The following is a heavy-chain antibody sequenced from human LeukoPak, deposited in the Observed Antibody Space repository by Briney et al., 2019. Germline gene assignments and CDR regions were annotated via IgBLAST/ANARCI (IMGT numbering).Heavy chain of an antibody. D-gene: IGHD1-26*01. CDR3: ARDKLRYWFDP. CDR1: GGSISSGGYS. CDR2: IYHSGST. Sequence: PSQTLSLTCAVSGGSISSGGYSWSWIRQPPGKGLGWIGYIYHSGSTYYNPSLKSRVTISVDRPKNQFSLKLSSVTAADTAVYYCARDKLRYWFDPWGQGTLVTVSS. V-gene: IGHV4-30-2*01. J-gene: IGHJ5*02.